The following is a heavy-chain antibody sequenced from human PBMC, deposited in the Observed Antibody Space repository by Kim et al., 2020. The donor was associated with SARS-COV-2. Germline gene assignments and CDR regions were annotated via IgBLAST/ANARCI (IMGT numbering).Heavy chain of an antibody. Sequence: GGSLRLSCAASGFTVTSYDMNWVRQAPGKGLEWLASLSTDGNRQPYPEFVKGRFTISRDNSKNTLFLQMNSLTTEDTALYFCARECALTVAALGYCDQGT. J-gene: IGHJ4*02. CDR3: ARECALTVAALGY. CDR2: LSTDGNRQ. V-gene: IGHV3-30*03. D-gene: IGHD6-19*01. CDR1: GFTVTSYD.